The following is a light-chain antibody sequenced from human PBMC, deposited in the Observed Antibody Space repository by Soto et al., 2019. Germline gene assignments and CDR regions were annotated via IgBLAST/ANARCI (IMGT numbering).Light chain of an antibody. CDR1: QSVSNN. V-gene: IGKV3-15*01. J-gene: IGKJ4*01. Sequence: EIVMTQSPATLSVSPGERATLSCRAIQSVSNNVAWYQQKRGQAPSLLLYGTSIRATGIPARFSGSGSATEFRLTISSLQSEDFAVYYWQQYNNWPLTFGGGTKVEIK. CDR2: GTS. CDR3: QQYNNWPLT.